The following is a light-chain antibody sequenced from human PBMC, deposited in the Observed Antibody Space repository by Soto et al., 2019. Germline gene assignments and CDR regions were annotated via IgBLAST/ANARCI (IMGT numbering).Light chain of an antibody. V-gene: IGKV1-5*03. Sequence: IHMTQSPSTLSVSVIDIVTITFVASQTIGSWLAWYQQKPGKAPKLLIYKASTLKSGVPSRFSGSGSGTEFTLTISSLQPDDFATYYCQHYNSYSEAFGQGTKVDI. CDR1: QTIGSW. CDR3: QHYNSYSEA. J-gene: IGKJ1*01. CDR2: KAS.